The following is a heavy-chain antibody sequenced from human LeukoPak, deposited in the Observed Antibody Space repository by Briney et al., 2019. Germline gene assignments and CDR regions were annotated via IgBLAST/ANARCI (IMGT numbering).Heavy chain of an antibody. Sequence: PGGSLRLSCAASGFTFSLYWMTWVRQAPGKGLEWMANINQDGIERYYVDSVKGRFTISRDNAKNSLYLQMNSLRAEDTAIYYCATYYYDNSGLIWGQGTLATVSS. CDR3: ATYYYDNSGLI. CDR2: INQDGIER. V-gene: IGHV3-7*01. J-gene: IGHJ4*02. D-gene: IGHD3-22*01. CDR1: GFTFSLYW.